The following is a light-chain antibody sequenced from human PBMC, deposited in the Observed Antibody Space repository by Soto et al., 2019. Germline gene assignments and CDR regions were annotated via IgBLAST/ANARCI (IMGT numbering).Light chain of an antibody. J-gene: IGKJ4*01. V-gene: IGKV1-5*01. CDR1: QSASTF. CDR3: QQRSSWPPPT. CDR2: DAS. Sequence: DIQMTQSPSTLSASVGDRVTITCRASQSASTFLVWYQQKPGQAPKLLIYDASTLQSGVPSRFSASGSGTEFVLTISGLQPDDFAVYYCQQRSSWPPPTFGGGTKVEI.